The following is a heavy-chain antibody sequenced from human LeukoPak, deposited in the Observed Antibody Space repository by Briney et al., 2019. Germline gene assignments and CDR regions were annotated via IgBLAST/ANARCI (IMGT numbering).Heavy chain of an antibody. V-gene: IGHV3-15*01. CDR3: TTSRRGYSGYDLDY. CDR1: GFTFSRYS. Sequence: GGSLRLSCAASGFTFSRYSMNWVRQAPGKGLEYVGLIKTNSDGVTTDYAAPVKGRFTISRDDSKNTLYLQMNSLKTEDTAVYYCTTSRRGYSGYDLDYWGQGTLVTVSS. J-gene: IGHJ4*02. CDR2: IKTNSDGVTT. D-gene: IGHD5-12*01.